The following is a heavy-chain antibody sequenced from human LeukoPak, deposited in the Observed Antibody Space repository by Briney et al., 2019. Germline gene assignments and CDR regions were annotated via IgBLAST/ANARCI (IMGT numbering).Heavy chain of an antibody. CDR1: GGTFSSYA. CDR3: AIGTTMVRGVI. CDR2: IIPIFGTA. V-gene: IGHV1-69*05. J-gene: IGHJ4*02. Sequence: ASVKVSCTASGGTFSSYAISWVRQAPGQGLEWMGRIIPIFGTANYAQKFQGRVTITTDESTSTAYMELSSLRSEDTAVYYCAIGTTMVRGVIWGQGTLVTVSS. D-gene: IGHD3-10*01.